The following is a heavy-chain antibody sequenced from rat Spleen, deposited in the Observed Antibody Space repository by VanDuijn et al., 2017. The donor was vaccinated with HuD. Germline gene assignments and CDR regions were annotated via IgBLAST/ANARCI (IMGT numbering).Heavy chain of an antibody. CDR3: TTRPYYSSLNWFPY. CDR2: ISSDGGRN. D-gene: IGHD1-2*01. V-gene: IGHV5-58*01. Sequence: EVQLVETGGGLVQPGRSLKLSCVASGFTFSNYWMYWIRQPPGKGLEWVASISSDGGRNFYRDSVKGRFTISRDNAKSSLYLQMDSLRSGDTATYYCTTRPYYSSLNWFPYWGQGTLVTVSS. CDR1: GFTFSNYW. J-gene: IGHJ3*01.